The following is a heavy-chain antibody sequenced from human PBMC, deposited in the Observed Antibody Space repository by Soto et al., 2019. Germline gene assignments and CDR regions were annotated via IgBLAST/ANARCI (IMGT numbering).Heavy chain of an antibody. V-gene: IGHV3-11*01. CDR3: ARGRSITQHGMDF. CDR2: ITYGVTTI. D-gene: IGHD6-6*01. Sequence: QVQLVESGGGLVKPGGSLRLSCAASGFTFSDYSMSWIRRAPGKGLEWVSYITYGVTTIYAAVSVKGRFTISRDNAKNTLYLQMNSRSADDSAVYYCARGRSITQHGMDFLGQGTTVTVSS. J-gene: IGHJ6*02. CDR1: GFTFSDYS.